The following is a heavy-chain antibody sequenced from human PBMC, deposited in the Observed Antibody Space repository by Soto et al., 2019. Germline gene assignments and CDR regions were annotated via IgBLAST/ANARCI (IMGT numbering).Heavy chain of an antibody. J-gene: IGHJ4*02. V-gene: IGHV4-59*08. CDR2: VYYSGYT. CDR1: GGSISSYY. Sequence: PSETLSLTCTVSGGSISSYYWSWIRQPPGKGLEWIGYVYYSGYTNYNPSLKSRVTISIDTSKNQFSLKLSSVTAADTAVYYCARLKDTAMVTPIDYWGQGTLVTVSS. CDR3: ARLKDTAMVTPIDY. D-gene: IGHD5-18*01.